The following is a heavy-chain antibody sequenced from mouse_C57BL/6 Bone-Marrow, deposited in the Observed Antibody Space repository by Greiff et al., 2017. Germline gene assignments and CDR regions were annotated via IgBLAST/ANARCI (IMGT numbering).Heavy chain of an antibody. V-gene: IGHV1-69*01. CDR1: GSTFTSYW. J-gene: IGHJ1*03. CDR3: ARNYVNSWYFDV. D-gene: IGHD2-1*01. CDR2: LDPSDSYT. Sequence: VQLPQPGAELVMPGASVTLSCKASGSTFTSYWMHWVKQRPGQSLEWIGELDPSDSYTNYNQTFTGKSTLTVDKSSSTAYMQLSRLTSYDSAVYYCARNYVNSWYFDVWGTGTTVTVSS.